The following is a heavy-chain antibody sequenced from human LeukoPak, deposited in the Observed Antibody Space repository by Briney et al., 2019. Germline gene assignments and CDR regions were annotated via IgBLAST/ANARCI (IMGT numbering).Heavy chain of an antibody. V-gene: IGHV3-13*04. D-gene: IGHD3-10*01. J-gene: IGHJ4*02. CDR3: ARARPHYYGSGSYGGAFDY. CDR2: IGTVGDT. CDR1: GFTFSSYD. Sequence: GGSLRLSCAASGFTFSSYDMHWVRQATGKGLEWVSAIGTVGDTYYPGSVKGRFTISRENAKNSLYLQMNSLRAGDTAVYYCARARPHYYGSGSYGGAFDYWGQGTLVTVSS.